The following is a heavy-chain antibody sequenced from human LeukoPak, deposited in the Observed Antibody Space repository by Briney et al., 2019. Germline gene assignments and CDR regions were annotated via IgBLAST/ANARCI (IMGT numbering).Heavy chain of an antibody. CDR2: IYYSGST. J-gene: IGHJ4*02. CDR3: ARDRDAFVFSDY. V-gene: IGHV4-59*01. Sequence: SETLSLTCTASGGSISSYYWSWIRQPPGKGLEWIEYIYYSGSTNYNPSLKSRVTISVDTSKNQFSLELSSVTAADTAVYYCARDRDAFVFSDYWGQGTLVTVSS. D-gene: IGHD3-16*01. CDR1: GGSISSYY.